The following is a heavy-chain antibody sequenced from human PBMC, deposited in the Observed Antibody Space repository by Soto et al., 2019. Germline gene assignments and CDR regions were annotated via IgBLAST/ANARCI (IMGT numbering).Heavy chain of an antibody. CDR1: GDSFTNYA. CDR3: GRYCTNTKCRGGYYLDL. Sequence: QVLLVQSGAEMKQPGSSVSVSCKASGDSFTNYAFTWVRQAPGQGPEWLGGIILVFGTPHYSQRFQGRLTITADESSSTVYMELGSLRLDDTAVYYCGRYCTNTKCRGGYYLDLWGQGTLLTVSS. V-gene: IGHV1-69*01. CDR2: IILVFGTP. J-gene: IGHJ5*02. D-gene: IGHD2-8*01.